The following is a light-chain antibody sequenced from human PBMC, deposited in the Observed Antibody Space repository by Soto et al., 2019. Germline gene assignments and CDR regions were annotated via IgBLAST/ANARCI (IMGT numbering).Light chain of an antibody. CDR2: AAS. CDR1: DSVSRN. Sequence: IVMTQSPATLSVSPGETATLSCRASDSVSRNLAWYQQKPGQAPRLLIYAASTRATGIPDRFSGSGSGTEFTLTISSLQSEDIAVYYCQQYNNWPRTFGQGTKVDIK. J-gene: IGKJ1*01. CDR3: QQYNNWPRT. V-gene: IGKV3-15*01.